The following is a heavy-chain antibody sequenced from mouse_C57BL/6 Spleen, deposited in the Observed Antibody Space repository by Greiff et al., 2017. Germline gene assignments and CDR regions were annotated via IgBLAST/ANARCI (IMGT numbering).Heavy chain of an antibody. V-gene: IGHV5-4*01. CDR3: ARDSALFDY. CDR1: GFTFSSYA. Sequence: EVQVVESGGGLVKPGGSLKLSCAASGFTFSSYAMSWVRQTPEKRLEWVATISDGGSYTYYPDNVKGRFTISRDNAKNNLYLQMSHLKSEDTAMYYCARDSALFDYWGQGTTLTVSS. CDR2: ISDGGSYT. D-gene: IGHD6-1*01. J-gene: IGHJ2*01.